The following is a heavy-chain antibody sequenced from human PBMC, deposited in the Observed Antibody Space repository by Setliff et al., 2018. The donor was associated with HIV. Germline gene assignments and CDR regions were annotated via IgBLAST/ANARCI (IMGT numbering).Heavy chain of an antibody. D-gene: IGHD1-1*01. J-gene: IGHJ4*02. CDR2: IYYSGST. Sequence: SETLSLTCTVSGASVSSRSYYWSWIRQPPGKGLEWIGYIYYSGSTNYNPSLKSRVTISVDTSKNHFSLKLRSVTAADTAVYYCAQLGMVDDFDYWGQGTLVTVSS. CDR3: AQLGMVDDFDY. CDR1: GASVSSRSYY. V-gene: IGHV4-61*03.